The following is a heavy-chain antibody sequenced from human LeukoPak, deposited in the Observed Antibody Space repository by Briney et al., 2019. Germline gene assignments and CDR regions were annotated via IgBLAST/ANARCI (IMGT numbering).Heavy chain of an antibody. CDR1: GGSFSGYY. J-gene: IGHJ4*02. D-gene: IGHD4-11*01. CDR3: ARVWETTVTSPYFDY. Sequence: SETLSLTCAVYGGSFSGYYWSWIRQPAGKGLEWIGRISSSGSTNYNPSLKSRVTISVDTSKNQFSLKLSSVTAADTAVYYCARVWETTVTSPYFDYWGQGTLVTVSS. CDR2: ISSSGST. V-gene: IGHV4-59*10.